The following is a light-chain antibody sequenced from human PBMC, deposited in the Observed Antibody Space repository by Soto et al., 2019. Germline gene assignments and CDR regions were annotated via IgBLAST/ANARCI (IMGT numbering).Light chain of an antibody. J-gene: IGKJ4*01. CDR3: QQFNSFPLT. CDR1: QGISSA. CDR2: DAS. V-gene: IGKV1-13*02. Sequence: AIQLTQSPSSLSASVGDRVTITCRASQGISSALAWYRHKPGKAPKFLIYDASSLESGVSSRFSGSGSGTDFTLTISSLQPEDFATYFCQQFNSFPLTFGGGTEVDIK.